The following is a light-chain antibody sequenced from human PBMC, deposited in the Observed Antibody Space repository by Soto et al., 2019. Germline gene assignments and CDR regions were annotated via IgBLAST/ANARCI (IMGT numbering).Light chain of an antibody. CDR2: DAS. CDR1: QSVGSY. Sequence: EIVLTQSPATLSFSPWDRATLSCRASQSVGSYLGWYQQRPGQAPRLLIHDASNRATGIPARFSGGGSGTDFTLTVSSLGPADFAVYYCQERSDWPSTFGGGTKVEIK. J-gene: IGKJ4*01. CDR3: QERSDWPST. V-gene: IGKV3-11*01.